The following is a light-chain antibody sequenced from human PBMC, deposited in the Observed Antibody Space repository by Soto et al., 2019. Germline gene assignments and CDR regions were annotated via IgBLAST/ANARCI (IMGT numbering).Light chain of an antibody. CDR1: QNISNY. Sequence: IVLIQSPATLSVSPGERATLSCRASQNISNYLIWYQQKPGQAPRLLIYDVSNGATDIPARFSGSGSGTDFTLTISSLEPEDLAVYYCQQRRNWPLTFGGGTKVDIK. V-gene: IGKV3-11*01. CDR3: QQRRNWPLT. J-gene: IGKJ4*01. CDR2: DVS.